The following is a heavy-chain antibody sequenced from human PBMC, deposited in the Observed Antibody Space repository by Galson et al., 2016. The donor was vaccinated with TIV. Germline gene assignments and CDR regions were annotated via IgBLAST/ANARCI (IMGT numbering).Heavy chain of an antibody. D-gene: IGHD5-24*01. J-gene: IGHJ4*02. CDR1: GFTFSSSA. Sequence: SLRLSCAASGFTFSSSAMTWVRHAPGKGLEWVSSIASSGAAYFSDSVDGRFAISRDNSKNTVFLQMNSLRADDTAVYYCAKEATKWLQLYYIDYGGQGIHVTVSS. CDR3: AKEATKWLQLYYIDY. CDR2: IASSGAA. V-gene: IGHV3-23*01.